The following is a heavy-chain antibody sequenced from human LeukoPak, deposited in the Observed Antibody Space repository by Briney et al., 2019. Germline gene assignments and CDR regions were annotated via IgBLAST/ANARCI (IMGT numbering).Heavy chain of an antibody. CDR1: GGTFSSYA. D-gene: IGHD1-7*01. CDR2: IIPIFGTA. J-gene: IGHJ3*02. CDR3: ARGPHNWNYEGHDAFDI. Sequence: SVKVSCKASGGTFSSYAISWVRQAPGQGLEWMGGIIPIFGTANYAQKFQGRVTITADESTSTAYMELSSLRSEDTVVYYCARGPHNWNYEGHDAFDIWGQGTMVTVSS. V-gene: IGHV1-69*13.